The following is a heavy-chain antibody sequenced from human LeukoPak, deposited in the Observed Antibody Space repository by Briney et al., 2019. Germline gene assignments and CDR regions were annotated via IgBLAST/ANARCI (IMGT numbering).Heavy chain of an antibody. J-gene: IGHJ5*02. CDR1: GYTFTGYY. V-gene: IGHV1-2*02. CDR3: ARYPPDCTTTTCRPGDWFDP. CDR2: INPNSGGT. D-gene: IGHD2/OR15-2a*01. Sequence: ASVKVSCKASGYTFTGYYMQWVRQAPGQGLEWMGWINPNSGGTNYAKRFQGRVIMTRDTSISTAYMEMSNLRSDDTAVYYCARYPPDCTTTTCRPGDWFDPWGQGTPVTVSS.